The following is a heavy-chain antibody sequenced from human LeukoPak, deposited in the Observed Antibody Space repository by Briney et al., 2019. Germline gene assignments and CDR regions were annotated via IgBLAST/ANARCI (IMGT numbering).Heavy chain of an antibody. CDR3: AKDISTHGSWYGIDY. J-gene: IGHJ4*02. Sequence: PGGSLRLSCAASGFTFSSYAMHWVRQAPGKGLEWVAVISYDGSNKYYADSVKGRFTISRDNAKNSLYLQMNSLRAEDTALYYCAKDISTHGSWYGIDYWGQGTLVTVSS. CDR1: GFTFSSYA. V-gene: IGHV3-30-3*01. CDR2: ISYDGSNK. D-gene: IGHD6-13*01.